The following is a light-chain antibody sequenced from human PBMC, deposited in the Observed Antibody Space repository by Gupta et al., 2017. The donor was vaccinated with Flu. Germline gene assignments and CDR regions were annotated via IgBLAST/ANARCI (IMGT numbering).Light chain of an antibody. CDR2: GAS. V-gene: IGKV3-20*01. CDR1: QSVRSNY. J-gene: IGKJ5*01. CDR3: QQYGTSPPIT. Sequence: TLSLSPGERAALSCRASQSVRSNYLAWYQQKAGQAPRLLIWGASNRATGIPDRFSGGGSGTDFTLTIGRREPEDSAVYYCQQYGTSPPITFGQGTRLEIK.